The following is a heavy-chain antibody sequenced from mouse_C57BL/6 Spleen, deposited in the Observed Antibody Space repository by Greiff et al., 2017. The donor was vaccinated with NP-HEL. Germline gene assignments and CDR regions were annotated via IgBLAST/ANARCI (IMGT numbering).Heavy chain of an antibody. J-gene: IGHJ2*01. CDR3: TRRGLPLSYYFDY. CDR2: IRLKSDNYAT. V-gene: IGHV6-3*01. D-gene: IGHD2-2*01. Sequence: DVKLVESGGGLVQPGGSMKLSCVASGFTFSNYWMNWVRQSPEKGLEWVAQIRLKSDNYATHYAESVKGRFTISRDDSKSSVYLQMNNLRAEDTGIYYCTRRGLPLSYYFDYWGQGTTLTVSS. CDR1: GFTFSNYW.